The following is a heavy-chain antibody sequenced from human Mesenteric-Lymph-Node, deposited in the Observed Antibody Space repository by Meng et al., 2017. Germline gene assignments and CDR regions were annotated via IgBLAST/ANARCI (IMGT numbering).Heavy chain of an antibody. CDR1: GFSISTSGVG. J-gene: IGHJ4*02. V-gene: IGHV2-5*02. CDR3: AHRLLGGVGS. Sequence: QITFKESVPTLVKPTQTPTLTCTCSGFSISTSGVGVCWIRQPPGQALEWLALIFWDDDKRYSPSLKTRLTITRDTSKNQVVLTMTNMDPVDTATYYCAHRLLGGVGSWGQGTLVTVSS. D-gene: IGHD1-26*01. CDR2: IFWDDDK.